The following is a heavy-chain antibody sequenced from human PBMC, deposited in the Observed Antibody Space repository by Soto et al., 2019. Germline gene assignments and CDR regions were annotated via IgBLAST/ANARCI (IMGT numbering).Heavy chain of an antibody. D-gene: IGHD3-10*01. CDR2: IYYSGST. J-gene: IGHJ4*02. V-gene: IGHV4-59*08. Sequence: QVQLQESGPGLVKPSETLSLTCTVSGGSISSYYWSWIRQPPGKGLEWIGYIYYSGSTNYNPALKRRVTISVATSKNQFTLKLNSKTATDAAVYYCARQNYGSGSTYFDYWGQGTLVTVSS. CDR3: ARQNYGSGSTYFDY. CDR1: GGSISSYY.